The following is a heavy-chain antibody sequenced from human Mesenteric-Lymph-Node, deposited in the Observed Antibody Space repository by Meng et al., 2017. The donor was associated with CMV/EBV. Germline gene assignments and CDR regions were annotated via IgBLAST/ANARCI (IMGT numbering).Heavy chain of an antibody. D-gene: IGHD3-16*01. Sequence: GSLRLSCVVSGGSISSSNYYWGWIRQSPGKGLEWIGYIYYSGSTNYNPSLKSRVTISVDTSKNQFSLKLSSVTAAGTSVYYCARSRASLGYWGQGTLVTVSS. CDR2: IYYSGST. V-gene: IGHV4-61*05. CDR1: GGSISSSNYY. J-gene: IGHJ4*02. CDR3: ARSRASLGY.